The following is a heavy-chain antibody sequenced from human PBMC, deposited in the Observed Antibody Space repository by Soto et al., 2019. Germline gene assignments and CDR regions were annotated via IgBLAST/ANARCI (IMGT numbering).Heavy chain of an antibody. J-gene: IGHJ6*02. V-gene: IGHV3-53*01. Sequence: PGGSLRLSCAASGFTVSSNYMSWVRQAPGKGLEWASVIYSGGSTYYADSVKGRFTISRDNSKNTLYLQMNSLRAEDTAVYYCARDSATGRGYYYGMDVWGQGTTVTVSS. CDR1: GFTVSSNY. CDR3: ARDSATGRGYYYGMDV. CDR2: IYSGGST. D-gene: IGHD2-15*01.